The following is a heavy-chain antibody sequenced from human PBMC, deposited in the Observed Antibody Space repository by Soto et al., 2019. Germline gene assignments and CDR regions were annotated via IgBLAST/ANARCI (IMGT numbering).Heavy chain of an antibody. CDR2: ISWNSGSI. Sequence: GGSLRLSCAASGFTFDDYAMHWVRQAPGKGLEWVSGISWNSGSIGYADSVKGRFTISRDNAKNSLYLQMNSLRAEDTALYYCAKDIAARPRSFRYLSSGAFDIWGQGTMVTVSS. CDR3: AKDIAARPRSFRYLSSGAFDI. J-gene: IGHJ3*02. CDR1: GFTFDDYA. V-gene: IGHV3-9*01. D-gene: IGHD6-6*01.